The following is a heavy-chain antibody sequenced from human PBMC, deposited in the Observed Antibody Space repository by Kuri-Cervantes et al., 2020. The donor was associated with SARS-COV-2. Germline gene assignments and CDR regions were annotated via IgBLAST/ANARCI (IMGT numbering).Heavy chain of an antibody. CDR1: GSSISSYY. V-gene: IGHV4-59*12. CDR3: ASTSYDFWSGYYRSSRKFDY. CDR2: IYYSGST. Sequence: SETLSLTCIVSGSSISSYYWSWIRQPPGKGLEWIGYIYYSGSTNYNPSLKSRVTISVDTSKNQFSLKLSSVTAADTAVYYCASTSYDFWSGYYRSSRKFDYWGQGTLVTVSS. D-gene: IGHD3-3*01. J-gene: IGHJ4*02.